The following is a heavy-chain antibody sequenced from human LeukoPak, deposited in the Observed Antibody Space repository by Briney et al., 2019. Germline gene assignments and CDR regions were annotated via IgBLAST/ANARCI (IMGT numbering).Heavy chain of an antibody. CDR2: IIGSGVST. J-gene: IGHJ4*02. Sequence: GGSLRLSGAASGFTFSSYAMSWVRQAPGKGLEWVSSIIGSGVSTYYADSVKGRFTISRDNSKNTLYLQMNSLRAEDTAVYYCAKKGYCSGGSCYYFDFWGQGTLVTVSS. CDR1: GFTFSSYA. D-gene: IGHD2-15*01. V-gene: IGHV3-23*01. CDR3: AKKGYCSGGSCYYFDF.